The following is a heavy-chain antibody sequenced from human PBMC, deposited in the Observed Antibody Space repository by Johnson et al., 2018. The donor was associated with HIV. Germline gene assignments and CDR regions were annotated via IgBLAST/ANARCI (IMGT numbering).Heavy chain of an antibody. J-gene: IGHJ3*02. CDR2: IYSGGST. Sequence: EQLVESGGGLVQPGGSLRLSCAASGFTVSSNYMSCVRQAPGKGLEWVSVIYSGGSTYYADSVKGRFTISRDNSKNTLYLQMNSLSAEDTAVYYCARDRGGYSYGYDSDAFDIWGQGTMVTVSS. D-gene: IGHD5-18*01. CDR1: GFTVSSNY. V-gene: IGHV3-66*02. CDR3: ARDRGGYSYGYDSDAFDI.